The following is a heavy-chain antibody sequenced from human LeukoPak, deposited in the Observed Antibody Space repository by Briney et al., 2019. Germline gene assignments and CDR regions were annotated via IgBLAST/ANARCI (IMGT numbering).Heavy chain of an antibody. D-gene: IGHD1-26*01. CDR2: VLPRGST. J-gene: IGHJ4*02. Sequence: SETLSLTCAVYGGSLSGSYCNWVRQPPGKGLEWIGEVLPRGSTSYNPSLNGRVMISVDTSKNQASLKLNSVTAADTAVYYCAVAYYREADYWGQGTLVTVSS. V-gene: IGHV4-34*12. CDR3: AVAYYREADY. CDR1: GGSLSGSY.